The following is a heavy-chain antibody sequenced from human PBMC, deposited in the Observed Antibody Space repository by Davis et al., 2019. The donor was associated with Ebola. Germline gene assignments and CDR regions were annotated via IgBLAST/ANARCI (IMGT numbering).Heavy chain of an antibody. CDR2: ISAYNGNT. CDR1: GYTFTSYG. Sequence: ASVKVSCKASGYTFTSYGISWVRQAPGQGLEWMGWISAYNGNTNYAQKLQGRVTMTTDTSTSTAYMELRSLRSDDTAVYYCARVVRIVVVPAATRNWFDPWGQGTLVTVSS. D-gene: IGHD2-2*01. J-gene: IGHJ5*02. V-gene: IGHV1-18*01. CDR3: ARVVRIVVVPAATRNWFDP.